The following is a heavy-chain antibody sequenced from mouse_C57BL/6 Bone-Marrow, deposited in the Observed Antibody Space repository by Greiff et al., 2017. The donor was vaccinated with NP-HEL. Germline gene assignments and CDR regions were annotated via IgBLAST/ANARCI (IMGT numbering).Heavy chain of an antibody. Sequence: QVQLQQSGPGLVQPSQRLSITCTVSGFSLTSYGVHWVRQSPGKGLEWLGVIWRGGSTDYNAAFMSRLSITKDNSKSQVFFKMNSLQADDTAIYYCAKNRGYGNFPYAMDYWGQGTSVTVSS. D-gene: IGHD2-1*01. CDR1: GFSLTSYG. CDR3: AKNRGYGNFPYAMDY. J-gene: IGHJ4*01. CDR2: IWRGGST. V-gene: IGHV2-5*01.